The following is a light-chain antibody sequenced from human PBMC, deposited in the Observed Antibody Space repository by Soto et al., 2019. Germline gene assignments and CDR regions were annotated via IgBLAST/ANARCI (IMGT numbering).Light chain of an antibody. V-gene: IGKV3-15*01. J-gene: IGKJ1*01. CDR1: QSISDT. CDR2: GAS. CDR3: QQYDNWPWT. Sequence: EIVLSQSSSTPSLSPGERAPLFWRASQSISDTLAWYQQKPGQAPRLLIYGASRRATGFPARFSGSGSGTDFTLTISSLQSEDFAVYYCQQYDNWPWTFGQGTKVDIK.